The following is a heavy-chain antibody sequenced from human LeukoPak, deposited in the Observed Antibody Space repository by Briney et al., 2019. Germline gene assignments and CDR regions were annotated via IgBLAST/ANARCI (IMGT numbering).Heavy chain of an antibody. CDR3: ARDRHYYESSGFYPDAFDI. V-gene: IGHV3-30*01. Sequence: GGSLRLSCAASGFTFGHYTMHWVRQAPGKGLEWVAFISYDGSNKNSADSVRGRFTISRDTSRNTLYLQMNILRPDDTAAYYCARDRHYYESSGFYPDAFDIWGQGTMVTVSS. J-gene: IGHJ3*02. CDR1: GFTFGHYT. D-gene: IGHD3-22*01. CDR2: ISYDGSNK.